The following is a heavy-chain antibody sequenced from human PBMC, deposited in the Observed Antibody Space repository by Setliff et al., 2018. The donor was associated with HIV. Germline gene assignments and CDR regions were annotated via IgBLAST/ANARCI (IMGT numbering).Heavy chain of an antibody. CDR3: ARLASTRGWYFDL. CDR2: IYYIGTT. Sequence: PLETLSLTCTVSGGSISNSNYYWGWIRQPPGKGLEWVGSIYYIGTTYYNPSLKSRVTISIDTSKNDFSLKLTSVTAADTAMYYCARLASTRGWYFDLWGRGTLVTVSS. CDR1: GGSISNSNYY. V-gene: IGHV4-39*02. J-gene: IGHJ2*01.